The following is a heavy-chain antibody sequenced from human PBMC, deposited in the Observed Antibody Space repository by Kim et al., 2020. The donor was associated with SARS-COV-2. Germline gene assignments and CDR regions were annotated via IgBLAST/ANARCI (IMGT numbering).Heavy chain of an antibody. V-gene: IGHV3-30-3*01. CDR3: ARAPLSGYYVFDY. Sequence: GGSLRLSCAASGFTFSSYAMHWVRQAPGKGLEWVAVISYDGSNKYYADSVKGRFTISRDNSKNTLYLQMNSLRAEDTAVYYCARAPLSGYYVFDYWGQGTLVTVSS. J-gene: IGHJ4*02. D-gene: IGHD3-22*01. CDR2: ISYDGSNK. CDR1: GFTFSSYA.